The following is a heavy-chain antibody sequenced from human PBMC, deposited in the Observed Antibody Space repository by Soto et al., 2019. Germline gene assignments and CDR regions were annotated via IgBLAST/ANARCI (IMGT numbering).Heavy chain of an antibody. J-gene: IGHJ4*02. CDR1: GEGLARYA. D-gene: IGHD6-6*01. CDR3: ARWNYSSSWAYYFDY. V-gene: IGHV1-3*01. CDR2: INAGNGNT. Sequence: GTSVEVSWEECGEGLARYAGRWVRQAKGQRLEWMGWINAGNGNTKYSQKFQGRVTITRDTSATTAYMELSSLRSEDTAVYYCARWNYSSSWAYYFDYWGQGTLVTVSS.